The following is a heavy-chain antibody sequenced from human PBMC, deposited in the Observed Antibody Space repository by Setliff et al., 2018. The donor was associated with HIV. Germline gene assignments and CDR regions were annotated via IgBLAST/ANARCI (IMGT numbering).Heavy chain of an antibody. CDR3: ARVGYSSSWGDGGFDY. V-gene: IGHV4-34*01. J-gene: IGHJ4*02. D-gene: IGHD6-13*01. CDR2: INHSGST. Sequence: PSETLSLTCAVYGGSFSGYYWSWIRQPPGKGLEWIGEINHSGSTNYNPSLKSRVTISVDTSKNQFSLKQSSVTAADTAVYYCARVGYSSSWGDGGFDYWGQGTLVTVS. CDR1: GGSFSGYY.